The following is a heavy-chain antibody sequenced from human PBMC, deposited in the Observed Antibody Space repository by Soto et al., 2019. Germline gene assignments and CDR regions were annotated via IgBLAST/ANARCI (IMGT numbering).Heavy chain of an antibody. CDR3: AREGGSYRGGMDV. CDR2: INPSGGST. J-gene: IGHJ6*02. Sequence: QVQLVQSGAEVKKPGASVKVSCKASGYTFTSYYMHWVRQAPGQGLEWMGIINPSGGSTSYAQKFQGRVTMTTDTSTSTVYMELSSLRSEDTAVYYCAREGGSYRGGMDVWGQGTTVTVSS. CDR1: GYTFTSYY. V-gene: IGHV1-46*01. D-gene: IGHD3-16*02.